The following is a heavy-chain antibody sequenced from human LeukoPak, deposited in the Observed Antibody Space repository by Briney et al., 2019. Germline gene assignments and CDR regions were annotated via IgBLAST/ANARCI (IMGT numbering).Heavy chain of an antibody. J-gene: IGHJ4*02. D-gene: IGHD6-19*01. CDR2: IWSDGSNK. CDR3: AKAKGIAVAGSFDY. V-gene: IGHV3-30*02. Sequence: GGSLRLFCAASGFTFSSFGMHWVRQAPGKGLEWVAVIWSDGSNKYYADSVKGRFTISRDNSKNTLYLQMNSLRAEDTAVYYCAKAKGIAVAGSFDYWGQGTLVTVSS. CDR1: GFTFSSFG.